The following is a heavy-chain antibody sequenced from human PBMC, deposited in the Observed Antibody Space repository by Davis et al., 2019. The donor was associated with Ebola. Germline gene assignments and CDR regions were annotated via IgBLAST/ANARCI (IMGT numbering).Heavy chain of an antibody. Sequence: GGSLRLSCAASGFTVSSNYMSWVRQAPGKGLEWVSVIYSGGSTYYADSVKGRFTISSDNSKNTLYLQMNSLRAEDTAVYYFAGESRRRGYYYYYGMDVWGQGTTVTVSS. J-gene: IGHJ6*02. CDR1: GFTVSSNY. CDR3: AGESRRRGYYYYYGMDV. CDR2: IYSGGST. V-gene: IGHV3-53*01.